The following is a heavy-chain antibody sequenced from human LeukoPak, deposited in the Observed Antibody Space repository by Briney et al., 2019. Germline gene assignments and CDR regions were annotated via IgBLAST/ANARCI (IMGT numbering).Heavy chain of an antibody. CDR2: IKQDGSEK. CDR3: ARGYYDFWSGYLFYDAFDI. Sequence: PGGSLRLSCAASGFTFSSYWMSWVRQAPGKGLEWVANIKQDGSEKYYVDSLKGRFTISRDNDKNSLYLQMNSLRAEDTAVYYCARGYYDFWSGYLFYDAFDIWGQGTMVTVSS. D-gene: IGHD3-3*01. J-gene: IGHJ3*02. V-gene: IGHV3-7*01. CDR1: GFTFSSYW.